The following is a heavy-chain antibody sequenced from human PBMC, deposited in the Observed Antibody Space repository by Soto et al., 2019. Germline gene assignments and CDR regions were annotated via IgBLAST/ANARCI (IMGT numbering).Heavy chain of an antibody. CDR2: INPSGGST. Sequence: QVQLVQSGAEVKKPGASVKVSCKASGYTFTSYYMHWVRQAPGQGLEWMGIINPSGGSTSYAQKFQGRVNMTRDTCTSTVYMELSSLRSEDTAVYYCARGALVGWFDPWGQGTLVTVSS. J-gene: IGHJ5*02. CDR1: GYTFTSYY. V-gene: IGHV1-46*03. CDR3: ARGALVGWFDP. D-gene: IGHD3-9*01.